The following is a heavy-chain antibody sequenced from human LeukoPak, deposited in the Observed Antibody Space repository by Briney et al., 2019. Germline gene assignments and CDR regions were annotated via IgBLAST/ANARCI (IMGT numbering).Heavy chain of an antibody. Sequence: GASVKVSCKASGGTFSSYAISWVRQAPGQGLEWMGGIIPIFGTVNYAQKFQGRVTTTADKATSTAYMELSSLRSEDTAVYYCAGGRTDIVVVPATLRNYYFGYWGQGTLVTVSS. D-gene: IGHD2-2*01. CDR3: AGGRTDIVVVPATLRNYYFGY. CDR2: IIPIFGTV. J-gene: IGHJ4*02. V-gene: IGHV1-69*06. CDR1: GGTFSSYA.